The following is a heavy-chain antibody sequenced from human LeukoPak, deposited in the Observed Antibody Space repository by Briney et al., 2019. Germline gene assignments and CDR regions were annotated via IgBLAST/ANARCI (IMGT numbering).Heavy chain of an antibody. Sequence: AAVKVPCKASGYTFTSYGISWVRQAPGQGLEWMGWISAYNGNTNYAQKLQGRVTMTTDTSTSTAYMELRSLRSDDTAVYYCARGSGLYDSSGYLGYWGQGTLVTVSS. CDR2: ISAYNGNT. CDR3: ARGSGLYDSSGYLGY. V-gene: IGHV1-18*01. D-gene: IGHD3-22*01. J-gene: IGHJ4*02. CDR1: GYTFTSYG.